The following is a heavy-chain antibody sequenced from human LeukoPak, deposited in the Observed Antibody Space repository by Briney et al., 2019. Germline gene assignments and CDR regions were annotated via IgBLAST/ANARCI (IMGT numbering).Heavy chain of an antibody. CDR2: IYYSGST. Sequence: KPSETLSLTCTVSGGSISSYYWSWIRQPPGKGLEWIGYIYYSGSTNYNPSLKSRVTISVDTSKNQFSLKLSSVTAAGTAVYFCARADSGSYGPVDYWGQGTLVTVSS. V-gene: IGHV4-59*01. D-gene: IGHD1-26*01. CDR3: ARADSGSYGPVDY. CDR1: GGSISSYY. J-gene: IGHJ4*02.